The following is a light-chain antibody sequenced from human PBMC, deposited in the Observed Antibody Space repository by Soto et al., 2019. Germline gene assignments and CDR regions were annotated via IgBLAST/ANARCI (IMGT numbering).Light chain of an antibody. CDR3: YSYTSSSTYV. CDR2: EVF. Sequence: QSALTQPPSVSGSPGQSVTISCTGTSSDVGSYNRVSWYKQPPGAAPKLVIYEVFHRPSGVPVRFSGSKSGNTASLTISGLQAEDEADFYCYSYTSSSTYVFGTGTKLTVL. V-gene: IGLV2-18*02. CDR1: SSDVGSYNR. J-gene: IGLJ1*01.